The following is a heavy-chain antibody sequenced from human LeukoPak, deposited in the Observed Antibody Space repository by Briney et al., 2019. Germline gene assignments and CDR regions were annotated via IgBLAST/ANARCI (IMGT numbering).Heavy chain of an antibody. CDR2: ISASGGST. V-gene: IGHV3-23*01. Sequence: GGSLRLSCAASGFTFSSYAMSWVRQAPGKGLEWVSAISASGGSTYYADSVKGRFTISRDNSKNALYLQMNSLRAEDTAVYYCAKRPGRGIYFDYWGQGTLVTVSS. CDR3: AKRPGRGIYFDY. CDR1: GFTFSSYA. J-gene: IGHJ4*02. D-gene: IGHD3-10*01.